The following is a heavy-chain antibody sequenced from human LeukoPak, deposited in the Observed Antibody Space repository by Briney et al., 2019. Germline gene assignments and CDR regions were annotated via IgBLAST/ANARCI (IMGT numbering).Heavy chain of an antibody. CDR1: GYSISSGYY. J-gene: IGHJ4*02. CDR3: ARNPHHDDDADEGFDY. V-gene: IGHV4-38-2*02. CDR2: IHHSGST. D-gene: IGHD3-16*01. Sequence: PSETLSLTCTVSGYSISSGYYWGWIRQPPGKGLEWIGSIHHSGSTYYNPSLKSRVTISVDTSKNQFSLKLSSVTAADTAIYYCARNPHHDDDADEGFDYWGQGTLVTVSS.